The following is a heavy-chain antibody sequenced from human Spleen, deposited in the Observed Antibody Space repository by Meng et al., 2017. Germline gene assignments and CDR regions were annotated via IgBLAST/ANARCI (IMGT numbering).Heavy chain of an antibody. V-gene: IGHV3-23*01. CDR2: FSVAGSST. D-gene: IGHD5-24*01. CDR3: AKPPRGGSDGS. Sequence: GGSLRLSCAASGFTFSSYTMSWVRQTTAKGLEWVSSFSVAGSSTYYADSVKGRFTISRDTSKNTLYLQMDSLRAEDTAIYYCAKPPRGGSDGSWGQGTLVTVSS. J-gene: IGHJ4*02. CDR1: GFTFSSYT.